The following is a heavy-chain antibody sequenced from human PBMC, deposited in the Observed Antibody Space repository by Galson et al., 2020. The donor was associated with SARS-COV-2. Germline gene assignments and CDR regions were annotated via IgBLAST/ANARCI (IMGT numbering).Heavy chain of an antibody. D-gene: IGHD3-16*01. J-gene: IGHJ4*02. V-gene: IGHV1-2*02. CDR1: GYTFTGYY. CDR2: INPNSGGT. CDR3: AILWGRATVDY. Sequence: ASVKVSCTASGYTFTGYYIHWVRQAPGQGLEWMGWINPNSGGTNYAQKFQGRVTLTRDTSISTVYMELSSLRSDDTAVYYCAILWGRATVDYWGQGTLVTVSS.